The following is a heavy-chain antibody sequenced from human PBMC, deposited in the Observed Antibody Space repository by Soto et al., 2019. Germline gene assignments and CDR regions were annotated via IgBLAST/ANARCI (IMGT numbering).Heavy chain of an antibody. CDR2: IWKDGSNK. J-gene: IGHJ4*02. D-gene: IGHD3-10*01. CDR3: AGYYQMFYRYFDN. V-gene: IGHV3-33*01. Sequence: QVQLVESGGGVVQPGKSLRLSCEASGFDFSRSGMHWVRQAPGKGLEWVAVIWKDGSNKYYGDSVKGRFTISRDNSKSKLYLQMNSRRGEDTAVYYCAGYYQMFYRYFDNWGQGTLVTVSS. CDR1: GFDFSRSG.